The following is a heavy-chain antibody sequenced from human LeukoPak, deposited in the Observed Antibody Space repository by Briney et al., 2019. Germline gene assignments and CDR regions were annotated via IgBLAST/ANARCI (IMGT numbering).Heavy chain of an antibody. J-gene: IGHJ6*03. V-gene: IGHV1-46*01. CDR3: ARDALAARLYYYYYMDV. CDR2: INPSGGGT. CDR1: GYTFTSYY. D-gene: IGHD6-6*01. Sequence: SSVNVSCKASGYTFTSYYMHWVRQAPGQGLEWMGMINPSGGGTSYAQKFQGRVTMTRDTSTSTVYMELSSLRSEDTAVYYCARDALAARLYYYYYMDVWGKGTTVTVSS.